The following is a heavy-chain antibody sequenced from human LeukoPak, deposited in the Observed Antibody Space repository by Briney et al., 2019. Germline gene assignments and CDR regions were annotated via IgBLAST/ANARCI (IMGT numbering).Heavy chain of an antibody. D-gene: IGHD6-19*01. CDR3: AKDPKQWLKYYFDY. Sequence: PGGSLRLSCAASGFTFSSYAMSRVRQAPGKGLEWVSAISGSGGSKYYADSVKGRFTISRDNSKNTLYLQMNSLRAEDTAVYYCAKDPKQWLKYYFDYWGQGTLVTVSS. V-gene: IGHV3-23*01. J-gene: IGHJ4*02. CDR1: GFTFSSYA. CDR2: ISGSGGSK.